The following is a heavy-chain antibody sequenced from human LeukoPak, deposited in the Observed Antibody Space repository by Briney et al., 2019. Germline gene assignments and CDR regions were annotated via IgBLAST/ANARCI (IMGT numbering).Heavy chain of an antibody. Sequence: LSLTCTVSGGSISSGDYYWGWIRQPPGRGLEWVSYIRGTGTTIYYADSVKGRFTISRDNAKNSLYLEMNSLRAEDTAVYYCARGGWAYYFDYWGQGTLVTVSS. J-gene: IGHJ4*02. CDR1: GGSISSGDYY. V-gene: IGHV3-11*01. D-gene: IGHD6-19*01. CDR3: ARGGWAYYFDY. CDR2: IRGTGTTI.